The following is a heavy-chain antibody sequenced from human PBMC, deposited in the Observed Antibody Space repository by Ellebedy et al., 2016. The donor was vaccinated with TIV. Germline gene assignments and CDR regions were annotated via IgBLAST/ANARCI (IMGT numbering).Heavy chain of an antibody. J-gene: IGHJ4*02. CDR3: ARDLGYSDLDY. CDR2: INVDTGNT. D-gene: IGHD4-17*01. CDR1: GYTFTKYA. Sequence: AASVKVSCKVSGYTFTKYAIHWVRQAPGQRLEWMGWINVDTGNTKYSQKFQGRVTISRDTSASTAYMELSSLRPEDTGVYYCARDLGYSDLDYWGQGTLVTVS. V-gene: IGHV1-3*01.